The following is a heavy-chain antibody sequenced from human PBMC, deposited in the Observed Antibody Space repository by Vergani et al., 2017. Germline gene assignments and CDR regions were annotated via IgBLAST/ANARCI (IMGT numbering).Heavy chain of an antibody. CDR1: GYTFTSYY. CDR2: INPSGGST. J-gene: IGHJ6*02. D-gene: IGHD2-2*02. CDR3: ARDLSVLGYCSSTSCYNGMDV. Sequence: QVQLVQSGAEVKKPGASVKVSCKASGYTFTSYYMHWVRQAPGQGLEWMGIINPSGGSTSYAQKFQGRVTMTRDTSTSTVYMELSSLRSEDTAVYYCARDLSVLGYCSSTSCYNGMDVWGQGTTVTVSS. V-gene: IGHV1-46*03.